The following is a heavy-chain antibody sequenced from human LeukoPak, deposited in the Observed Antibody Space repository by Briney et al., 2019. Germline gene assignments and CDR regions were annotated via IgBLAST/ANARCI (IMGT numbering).Heavy chain of an antibody. CDR2: ISSSGSTI. CDR1: GFTVSSNY. J-gene: IGHJ4*02. D-gene: IGHD6-19*01. Sequence: GGSLRLSCAASGFTVSSNYMSWVRQAPGKGLEWVSYISSSGSTIYYADSVKGRFTISRDNAKNSLYLQMNSLRAEDTAVYYCARAGYSSGWGPHWDSFDYWGQGTLVTVSS. CDR3: ARAGYSSGWGPHWDSFDY. V-gene: IGHV3-11*04.